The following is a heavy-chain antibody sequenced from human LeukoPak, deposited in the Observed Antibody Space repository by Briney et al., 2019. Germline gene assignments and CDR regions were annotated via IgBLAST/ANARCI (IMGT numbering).Heavy chain of an antibody. Sequence: GGSLRLSCAASGFTFSSYAMSWVRQAPGKGLEWVSAISGSGGSTYYADSVKGRFTISRDNSKNTLYLQMNSLRAEDTAVYYCASSNPNYDFWSGYYPNFDYWGQGTLVTVSS. J-gene: IGHJ4*02. D-gene: IGHD3-3*01. CDR2: ISGSGGST. CDR3: ASSNPNYDFWSGYYPNFDY. CDR1: GFTFSSYA. V-gene: IGHV3-23*01.